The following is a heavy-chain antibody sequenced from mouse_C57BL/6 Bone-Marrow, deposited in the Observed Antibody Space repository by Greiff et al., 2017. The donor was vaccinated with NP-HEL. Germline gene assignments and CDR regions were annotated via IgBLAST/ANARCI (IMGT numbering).Heavy chain of an antibody. CDR3: ARGKLGRSFDY. V-gene: IGHV5-17*01. D-gene: IGHD4-1*01. Sequence: EVKLVESGGGLVKPGGSLKLSCAASGFTFSDYGMHWVRQAPEKGLEWVAYISSGSSTIYYADTVKGRFTISRDNAKNTLFLQMTSLRSEDTAMYYCARGKLGRSFDYWGQGTTLTVSS. J-gene: IGHJ2*01. CDR1: GFTFSDYG. CDR2: ISSGSSTI.